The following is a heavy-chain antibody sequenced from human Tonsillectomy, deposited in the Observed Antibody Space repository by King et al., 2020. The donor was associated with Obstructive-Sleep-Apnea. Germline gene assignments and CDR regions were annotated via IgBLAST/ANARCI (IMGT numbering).Heavy chain of an antibody. J-gene: IGHJ4*01. D-gene: IGHD2-2*01. Sequence: VQLQQWGAGLLKPSETLSLTCAVYGGSFSGYYWSWIRQPPGKGLEWIGEINHSGSTNYNPSLKSRVTISVDTSKNQFSLKLSSVTAADTAVYYCARGTPRGYCSSTSCPRHYFDYWGHGTLVTVSS. CDR3: ARGTPRGYCSSTSCPRHYFDY. V-gene: IGHV4-34*01. CDR2: INHSGST. CDR1: GGSFSGYY.